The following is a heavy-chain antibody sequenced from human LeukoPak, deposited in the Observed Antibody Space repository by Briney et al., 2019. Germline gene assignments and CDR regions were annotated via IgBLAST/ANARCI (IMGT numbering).Heavy chain of an antibody. D-gene: IGHD3-16*01. Sequence: PGGSLRLSCAASGFTFSDYYMSWIRQAPGKGLEWVSFISSSSSYTNYADSVKGRFTISRDKAKKSLYLQMHSLRAEDTAVYYCARDRPDYFGDFSHYFDYWGQEPVDPVSS. CDR2: ISSSSSYT. J-gene: IGHJ4*02. V-gene: IGHV3-11*05. CDR3: ARDRPDYFGDFSHYFDY. CDR1: GFTFSDYY.